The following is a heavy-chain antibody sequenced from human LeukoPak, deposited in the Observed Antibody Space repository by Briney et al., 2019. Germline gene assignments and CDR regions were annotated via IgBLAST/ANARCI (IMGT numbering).Heavy chain of an antibody. CDR2: IYYSGST. CDR1: GGSLSSGSYY. Sequence: PPETLSLTCTVPGGSLSSGSYYWSWIRQPPGKGLEWIGYIYYSGSTNNNPSLKSRVTISVDPSKNQFSLKLSSVTAADTAVYYCARGGYGEYYYDSSGYYLFDYWGQGTLVTVSS. J-gene: IGHJ4*02. D-gene: IGHD3-22*01. V-gene: IGHV4-61*01. CDR3: ARGGYGEYYYDSSGYYLFDY.